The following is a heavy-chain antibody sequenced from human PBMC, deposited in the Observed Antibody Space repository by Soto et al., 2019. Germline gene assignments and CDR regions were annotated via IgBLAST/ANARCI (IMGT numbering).Heavy chain of an antibody. CDR3: ARDGIAVAGVYYYYGMDV. CDR2: IIPIFGTA. Sequence: QVQLVQSGAEVKNPGSSLKVSCKASGGTFSSYAISWVRQAPGQGLEWMGGIIPIFGTANYAQKFQGRVTITADESTSTAYMELSSLRSEDTAVYYCARDGIAVAGVYYYYGMDVWGQGTTVTVSS. D-gene: IGHD6-19*01. CDR1: GGTFSSYA. J-gene: IGHJ6*02. V-gene: IGHV1-69*01.